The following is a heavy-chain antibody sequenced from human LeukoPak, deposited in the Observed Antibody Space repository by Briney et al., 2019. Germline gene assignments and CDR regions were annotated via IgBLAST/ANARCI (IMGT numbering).Heavy chain of an antibody. CDR3: TTESYDR. CDR2: ILSKSEGGTA. J-gene: IGHJ4*02. Sequence: GGSLRLSCAASGFTFSNAWMSWVRQAPGKGLEWVGHILSKSEGGTADYSSPVKGRFTISRDDSKNTLYLQMDSLKTEDTAIYYCTTESYDRWGQGTLVTVSS. CDR1: GFTFSNAW. D-gene: IGHD3-22*01. V-gene: IGHV3-15*01.